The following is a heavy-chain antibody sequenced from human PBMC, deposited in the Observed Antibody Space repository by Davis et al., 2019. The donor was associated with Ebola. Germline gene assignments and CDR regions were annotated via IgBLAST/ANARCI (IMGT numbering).Heavy chain of an antibody. D-gene: IGHD6-19*01. J-gene: IGHJ4*02. V-gene: IGHV4-59*12. CDR2: INYSGST. CDR1: GGSISSYY. CDR3: ARRTGYSSDWYGY. Sequence: PSETLSLTCTVPGGSISSYYWSWIRQPPGKGLEWIGEINYSGSTNYNPSLKSRVTISVDTSKNQFSLKLRSVTAADTAVYYCARRTGYSSDWYGYWGQGTLVTVSS.